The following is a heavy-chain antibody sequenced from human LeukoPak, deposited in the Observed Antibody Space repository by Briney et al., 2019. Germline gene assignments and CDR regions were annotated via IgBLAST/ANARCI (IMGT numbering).Heavy chain of an antibody. CDR2: INWNTGSI. CDR1: GFTFDDYA. D-gene: IGHD3-16*02. V-gene: IGHV3-9*01. Sequence: GGSLRLSCAASGFTFDDYAMHWVRQAPGKGLEWVSGINWNTGSIGYADSVKGRFTISRDNAKNSLYLQMNSLRAEDTALYYCAKDFPFYDYVWGSYPPYYFDYWGQGTLVTVSS. CDR3: AKDFPFYDYVWGSYPPYYFDY. J-gene: IGHJ4*02.